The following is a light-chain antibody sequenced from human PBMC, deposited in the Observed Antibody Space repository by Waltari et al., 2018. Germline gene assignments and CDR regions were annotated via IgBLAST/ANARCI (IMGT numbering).Light chain of an antibody. Sequence: QPALTQPASVSGSPGPSITISCTGSSNDIGNSNHVCWYQQHPGTAPRLIISEVTERPSGVSDRFSGSKSGNTASLTISGLQAEDEADYYCLSYTTRISFVFGGGTKLSVL. J-gene: IGLJ2*01. V-gene: IGLV2-23*02. CDR3: LSYTTRISFV. CDR1: SNDIGNSNH. CDR2: EVT.